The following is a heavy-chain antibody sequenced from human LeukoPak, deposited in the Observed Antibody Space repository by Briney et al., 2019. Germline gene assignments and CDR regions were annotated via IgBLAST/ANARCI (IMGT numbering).Heavy chain of an antibody. J-gene: IGHJ4*02. D-gene: IGHD6-6*01. CDR1: GVSFSGYY. CDR3: ARGGKYSSSSAIDY. Sequence: SETLSLTCAVYGVSFSGYYWSWVRQPPGKGLEWVGEINHSGSTNYNPSLKSRVTISVDTSKNQFSLKLSSVTAADTAVYYCARGGKYSSSSAIDYWGQGTLVTVSS. CDR2: INHSGST. V-gene: IGHV4-34*01.